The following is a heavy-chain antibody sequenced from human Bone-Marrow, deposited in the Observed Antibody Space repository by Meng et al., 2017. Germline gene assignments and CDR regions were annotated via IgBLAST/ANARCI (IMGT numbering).Heavy chain of an antibody. Sequence: QLQLQESGPGLVKPSETLSLTCTGAGGAISSSSYYWGWIRQPPGKGLEWIGSIYYSGSTYYNPSLKSRVTISVDTSKNQFSLKLSSVTAADTAVYYCARLTDRDILTGYYNHYFDYWGQGTLVTVSS. CDR1: GGAISSSSYY. D-gene: IGHD3-9*01. CDR3: ARLTDRDILTGYYNHYFDY. CDR2: IYYSGST. V-gene: IGHV4-39*01. J-gene: IGHJ4*02.